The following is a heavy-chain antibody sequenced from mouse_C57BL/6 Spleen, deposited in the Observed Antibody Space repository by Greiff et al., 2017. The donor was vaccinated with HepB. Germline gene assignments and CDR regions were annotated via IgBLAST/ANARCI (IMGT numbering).Heavy chain of an antibody. Sequence: EVKLMESGPGLVKPSQSLSLTCSVTGYSITSGYYWNWIRQFPGNNLEWMGYISYDGSNNYNPSLKNRISITRDTSKNQFFLKLNSVTTEDTATYYCAREVYYGNSYYAMDYWGQGTSVTVSS. CDR2: ISYDGSN. V-gene: IGHV3-6*01. CDR3: AREVYYGNSYYAMDY. J-gene: IGHJ4*01. CDR1: GYSITSGYY. D-gene: IGHD2-1*01.